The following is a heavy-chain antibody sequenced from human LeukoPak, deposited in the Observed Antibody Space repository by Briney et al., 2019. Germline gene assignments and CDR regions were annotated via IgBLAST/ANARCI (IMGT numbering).Heavy chain of an antibody. V-gene: IGHV3-23*01. J-gene: IGHJ5*02. CDR3: ARETRGRYYDSSGPDH. Sequence: SGGSLRLSCAASGFTFSTFAMSWVRQAPGKGLEWVSAISGSGGGTYYADSVKGRLTISRDNAKNSLYLQMNSLRVEDMGVYYCARETRGRYYDSSGPDHWGQGTLVTVSS. D-gene: IGHD3-22*01. CDR1: GFTFSTFA. CDR2: ISGSGGGT.